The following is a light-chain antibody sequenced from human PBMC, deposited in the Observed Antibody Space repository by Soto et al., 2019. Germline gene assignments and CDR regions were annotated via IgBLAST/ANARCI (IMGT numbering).Light chain of an antibody. J-gene: IGLJ1*01. V-gene: IGLV2-8*01. CDR2: EVS. Sequence: QSALTQPPSASGSLGQSVTISCTGTSSDVGGYNYVSWYQQHPGKAPKLMIYEVSKRPSGVPDRFFGSKSGNTASLTVPGLQAEDEADYYCSSYAGSNHVVVFGTGTKLTVL. CDR1: SSDVGGYNY. CDR3: SSYAGSNHVVV.